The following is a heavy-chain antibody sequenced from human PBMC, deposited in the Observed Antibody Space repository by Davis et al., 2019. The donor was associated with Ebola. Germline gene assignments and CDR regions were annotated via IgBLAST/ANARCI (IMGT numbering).Heavy chain of an antibody. D-gene: IGHD3-10*01. CDR1: GFTFRSAW. J-gene: IGHJ4*02. CDR2: ISGTRGST. CDR3: AKEELKVFDY. V-gene: IGHV3-23*01. Sequence: GESLKISCAGSGFTFRSAWMCWVRQAPGKGLEWVSAISGTRGSTHYADSVKGRFTISRDNSKNTLILQMNSLRAEDTAIYYCAKEELKVFDYWGQGTLVTVSS.